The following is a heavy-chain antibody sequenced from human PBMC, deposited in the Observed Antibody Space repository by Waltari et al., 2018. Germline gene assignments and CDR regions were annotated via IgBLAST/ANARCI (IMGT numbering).Heavy chain of an antibody. J-gene: IGHJ4*02. D-gene: IGHD3-22*01. Sequence: SGGTFSSYAISWVRQAPGQGLEWMGGIIPIFGTANYAQKFQGRVTITTDESTSTAYMELSSLRSEDTAVYYCARGGGGYYYDSSGALDYWGQGTLVTVSS. V-gene: IGHV1-69*05. CDR2: IIPIFGTA. CDR1: GGTFSSYA. CDR3: ARGGGGYYYDSSGALDY.